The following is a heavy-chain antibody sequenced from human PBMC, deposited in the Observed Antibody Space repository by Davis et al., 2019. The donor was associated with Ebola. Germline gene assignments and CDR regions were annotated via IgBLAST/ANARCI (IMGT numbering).Heavy chain of an antibody. CDR1: GGSFSGYY. V-gene: IGHV4-34*01. J-gene: IGHJ3*02. CDR3: ARAVVVIASLRFGGDGNAFDI. CDR2: INHSGST. Sequence: MPGGSLRLSCAVYGGSFSGYYWSWIRQPPGKGLEWIGEINHSGSTNYNPSLKSRVTISVDTSKNQFSLKLSSVTARDTAVYYCARAVVVIASLRFGGDGNAFDIWGQGTMVTVSS. D-gene: IGHD2-21*01.